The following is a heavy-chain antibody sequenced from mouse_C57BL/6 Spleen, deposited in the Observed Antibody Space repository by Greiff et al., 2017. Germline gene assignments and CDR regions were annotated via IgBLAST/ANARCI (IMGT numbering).Heavy chain of an antibody. Sequence: QVQLQQSGAELVRPGASVTLSCKASGYTFTDYEMHWVKQTPVHGLEWIGAIDPETGGTAYNQKFKGKAILTADKSSSTAYMELRSLTSEDSAVYYCTKGDGYYGFDYWGQGTTLTVSS. CDR2: IDPETGGT. CDR1: GYTFTDYE. J-gene: IGHJ2*01. D-gene: IGHD2-3*01. CDR3: TKGDGYYGFDY. V-gene: IGHV1-15*01.